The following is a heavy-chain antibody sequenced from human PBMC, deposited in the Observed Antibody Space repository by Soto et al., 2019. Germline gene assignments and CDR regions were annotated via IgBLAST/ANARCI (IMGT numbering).Heavy chain of an antibody. V-gene: IGHV1-8*01. CDR1: GYTFTSYD. Sequence: GASVKVSCKASGYTFTSYDINWVRQATGQGLEWMGWMNPNSGNTGYAQKFQGRVTMTRNTSISTAYMELSSLRSEDTAVYYCARAPTVTTWHDAFVIWGQGTMVTVSS. CDR3: ARAPTVTTWHDAFVI. CDR2: MNPNSGNT. J-gene: IGHJ3*02. D-gene: IGHD4-17*01.